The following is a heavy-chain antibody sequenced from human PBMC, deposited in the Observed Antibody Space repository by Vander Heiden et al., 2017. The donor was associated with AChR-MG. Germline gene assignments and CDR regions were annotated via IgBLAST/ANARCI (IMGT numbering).Heavy chain of an antibody. D-gene: IGHD4-17*01. CDR1: GFTFSGPA. CDR3: TTDYGDYGFFDY. Sequence: EVQLVESGGGLVQPGGSLKLSCAASGFTFSGPAMHWVRQASGKGLEWVGRIRSKANSYATAYAASVKGRFTISRDDSKNTAYLQMNSLKTEDTAVYYCTTDYGDYGFFDYWGQGTLVTVSS. V-gene: IGHV3-73*02. J-gene: IGHJ4*02. CDR2: IRSKANSYAT.